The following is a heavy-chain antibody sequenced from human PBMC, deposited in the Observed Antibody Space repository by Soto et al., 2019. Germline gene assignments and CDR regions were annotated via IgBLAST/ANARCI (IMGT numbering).Heavy chain of an antibody. CDR1: GFTCSSCT. CDR2: ISISTNYI. J-gene: IGHJ6*02. V-gene: IGHV3-21*02. Sequence: EGQLVASGGGLVKSGGSLRLSCAASGFTCSSCTMNWVRQAPGKGLEWVSSISISTNYIYYADSLRGRFTLSRDNAKNVVDLQMIILRAEDTAVYYCARDFRLRDRVVMRVFVGLAVWGQGTTVIVAS. CDR3: ARDFRLRDRVVMRVFVGLAV. D-gene: IGHD2-21*01.